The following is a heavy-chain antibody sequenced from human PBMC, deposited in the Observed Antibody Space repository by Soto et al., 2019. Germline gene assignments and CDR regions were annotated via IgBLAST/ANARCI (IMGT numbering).Heavy chain of an antibody. D-gene: IGHD2-21*02. CDR3: ARASSPSAYCGGDCYLVMSNY. Sequence: ASVKVSCKASGYTLTGYYMHWVRQAPGQGLEWMGWINPNSGGTNYAQKFQGRVTMTRDTSISTAYMELSRLRSDDTAVYYCARASSPSAYCGGDCYLVMSNYWGQGTLVTVSS. CDR2: INPNSGGT. J-gene: IGHJ4*02. V-gene: IGHV1-2*02. CDR1: GYTLTGYY.